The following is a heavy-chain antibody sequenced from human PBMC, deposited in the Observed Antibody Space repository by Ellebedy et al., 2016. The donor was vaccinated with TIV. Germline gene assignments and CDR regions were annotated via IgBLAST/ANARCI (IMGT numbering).Heavy chain of an antibody. CDR2: INSDGSST. CDR1: GFTFTQYW. D-gene: IGHD5-12*01. J-gene: IGHJ4*02. V-gene: IGHV3-74*01. CDR3: ARDRGYDTFDY. Sequence: PGGSLRLSCAASGFTFTQYWLHWVRQAPGKGPVWVSRINSDGSSTTYADAVKGRFTISRDNAKNTLYLQMNSLRAEDTAVYYCARDRGYDTFDYWGQGILVTVSS.